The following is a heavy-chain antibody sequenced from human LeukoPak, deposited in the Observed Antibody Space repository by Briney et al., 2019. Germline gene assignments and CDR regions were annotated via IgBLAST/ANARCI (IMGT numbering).Heavy chain of an antibody. CDR2: ISSSGSTI. D-gene: IGHD1-26*01. V-gene: IGHV3-11*04. CDR1: GFTFSDYY. Sequence: GSLRLSCAASGFTFSDYYMSWIRQAPGKGLEWVSYISSSGSTIYYADSVKGRFTISRDNAKNSLYLQMNSLRAEDTAAYYCAKADAKSGSYQRDPFDYWGQGTLVTVSS. J-gene: IGHJ4*02. CDR3: AKADAKSGSYQRDPFDY.